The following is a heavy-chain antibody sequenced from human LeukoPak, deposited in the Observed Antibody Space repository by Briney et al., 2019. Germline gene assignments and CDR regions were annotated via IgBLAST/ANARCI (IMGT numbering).Heavy chain of an antibody. J-gene: IGHJ4*02. CDR1: GFTFSSYA. CDR2: ISGSGGGT. CDR3: AKEIITMVRGVITTPDY. Sequence: GGSLRLSCAASGFTFSSYAMSWVHQAPGKGLEWVSAISGSGGGTYYADSVKGRFTISRDNSKNTLYLQMNSLRAEDTAVYYCAKEIITMVRGVITTPDYWGQGTLVTVSS. V-gene: IGHV3-23*01. D-gene: IGHD3-10*01.